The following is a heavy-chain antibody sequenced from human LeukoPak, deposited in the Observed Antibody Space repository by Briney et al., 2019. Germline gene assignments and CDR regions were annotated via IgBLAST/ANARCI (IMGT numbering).Heavy chain of an antibody. CDR1: GFTFSSYD. Sequence: GGSLRLSCAVSGFTFSSYDMSGVRRAPAKGLEEGSANSGNCGSTFYADALKGRFTIYGDNSKNTLYLQMNRLRAEATAVYYWGKGASGSYSVDSFDIWGKGTMVTVSS. V-gene: IGHV3-23*01. J-gene: IGHJ3*02. CDR2: NSGNCGST. CDR3: GKGASGSYSVDSFDI. D-gene: IGHD1-26*01.